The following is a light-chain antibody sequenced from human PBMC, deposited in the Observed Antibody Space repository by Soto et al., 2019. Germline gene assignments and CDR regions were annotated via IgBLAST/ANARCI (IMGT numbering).Light chain of an antibody. Sequence: QSALTQPASVSGSPGQSITISCTGTSSDVGGYNYVSWYQQHPGKAPKLMIYEVSNRPSGVYNRFSASKSGNTASLTISGLQAEDEADYYCSSYTSSNPLVVFATGTKLTVL. V-gene: IGLV2-14*01. CDR1: SSDVGGYNY. J-gene: IGLJ1*01. CDR2: EVS. CDR3: SSYTSSNPLVV.